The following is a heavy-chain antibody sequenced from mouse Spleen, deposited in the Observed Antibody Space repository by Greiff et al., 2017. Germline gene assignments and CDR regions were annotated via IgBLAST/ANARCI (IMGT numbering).Heavy chain of an antibody. Sequence: EVKLVESGGGLVKLGGSLKLSCAASGFTFSSYAMSWVRQTPEKRLEWVATISSGGGNTYYPDSVKGRFTISRDNAKNTLYLQMSSLKSEDTAMYYCASPLYYGNGWFAYWGQGTLVTVSA. J-gene: IGHJ3*01. CDR1: GFTFSSYA. V-gene: IGHV5-9*04. CDR3: ASPLYYGNGWFAY. D-gene: IGHD2-1*01. CDR2: ISSGGGNT.